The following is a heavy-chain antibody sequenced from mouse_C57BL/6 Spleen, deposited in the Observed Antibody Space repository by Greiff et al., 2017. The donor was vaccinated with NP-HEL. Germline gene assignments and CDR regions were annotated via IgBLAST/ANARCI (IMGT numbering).Heavy chain of an antibody. J-gene: IGHJ2*01. CDR3: ASGGYDEGYFDY. CDR2: ISYSGST. D-gene: IGHD2-2*01. Sequence: EVKVVESGPGMVKPSQSLSLTCTVTGYSITSGYDWHWIRHFPGNKLEWMGYISYSGSTNYNPSLKSRISITHDTSKNHFFLKLNSVTTEDTATYYCASGGYDEGYFDYWGQGTTLTVSS. CDR1: GYSITSGYD. V-gene: IGHV3-1*01.